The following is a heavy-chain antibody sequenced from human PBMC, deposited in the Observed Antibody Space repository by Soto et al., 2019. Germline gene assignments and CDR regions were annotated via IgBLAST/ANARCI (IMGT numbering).Heavy chain of an antibody. CDR3: AKGRTSPVELGSFWDNAFDV. D-gene: IGHD7-27*01. Sequence: EVQLVESGGGLVQPGRSLRLSCAASEFTFDNYAMHWVRQAPGKGLEWVSGISWNSGTLVYADSVKGRFTISRDNAKNSLVLQMNSLRTEDTAVYFCAKGRTSPVELGSFWDNAFDVWGQGTMVTVSS. CDR2: ISWNSGTL. CDR1: EFTFDNYA. V-gene: IGHV3-9*01. J-gene: IGHJ3*01.